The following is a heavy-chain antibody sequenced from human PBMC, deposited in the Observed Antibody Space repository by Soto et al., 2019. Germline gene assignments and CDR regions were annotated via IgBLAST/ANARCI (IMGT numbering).Heavy chain of an antibody. CDR3: ARDLGYSYGYYYYYGMDV. V-gene: IGHV3-48*03. D-gene: IGHD5-18*01. J-gene: IGHJ6*02. CDR2: ISSSGSTI. Sequence: ESGGGLVQPGGSLRLSCAASGFTFSSYEMNWVRQAPGKGLEWVSYISSSGSTIYYADSVKGRFTISRDNAKNSLYLQMNSLRAEDTAVYYCARDLGYSYGYYYYYGMDVWGQGTTVTVSS. CDR1: GFTFSSYE.